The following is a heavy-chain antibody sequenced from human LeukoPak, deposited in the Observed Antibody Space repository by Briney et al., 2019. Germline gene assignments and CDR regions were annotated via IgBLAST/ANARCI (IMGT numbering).Heavy chain of an antibody. CDR1: GGTFSSYA. V-gene: IGHV1-69*04. CDR2: IIPIFGIA. CDR3: ARNYYGGDDY. Sequence: GSSVKVSCKASGGTFSSYAISWVRQAPGPGLEWMGRIIPIFGIANYAQKFQGRVTITADKSTSTAYMELSSLRSEDTAVYYCARNYYGGDDYWGQGTLVTVSS. D-gene: IGHD4-23*01. J-gene: IGHJ4*02.